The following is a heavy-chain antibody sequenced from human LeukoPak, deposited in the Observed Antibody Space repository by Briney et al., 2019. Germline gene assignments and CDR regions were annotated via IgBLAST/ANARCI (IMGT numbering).Heavy chain of an antibody. V-gene: IGHV4-31*03. CDR1: GGSISSGGYY. D-gene: IGHD3-9*01. CDR2: IYYSGST. Sequence: SETLSLTCTVSGGSISSGGYYWSWIRQHPGKGLEWIGYIYYSGSTYYNPSLKGRVTISVDTSKNQFSLKLSSVTAADTAVYYCARVRILTGSYYFDYWGQGTLVTVSS. J-gene: IGHJ4*02. CDR3: ARVRILTGSYYFDY.